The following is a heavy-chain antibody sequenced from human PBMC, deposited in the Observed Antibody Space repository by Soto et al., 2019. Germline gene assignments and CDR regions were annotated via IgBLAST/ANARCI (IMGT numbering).Heavy chain of an antibody. CDR1: GGTLSSFA. CDR3: ANAHDNYFYYGMDV. V-gene: IGHV1-69*04. Sequence: QVQLVQSGSEVRKPGSSVKVSCKTSGGTLSSFAISWVRQAPGQGLEWVGTFIPVVGMAKYGQNFQGRVTITADQSTYTLFMELSSLRYDDTAIYYCANAHDNYFYYGMDVWGQGTTVTVSS. CDR2: FIPVVGMA. D-gene: IGHD1-1*01. J-gene: IGHJ6*02.